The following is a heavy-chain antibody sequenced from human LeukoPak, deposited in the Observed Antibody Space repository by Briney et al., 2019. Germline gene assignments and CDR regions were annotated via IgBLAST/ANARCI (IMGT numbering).Heavy chain of an antibody. CDR3: TTRRQDGW. J-gene: IGHJ4*02. CDR1: GGSISSHC. Sequence: ETLSLTCTATGGSISSHCWSWIRQPPGKGLEWIGRIKSKSDGGTIDYAAPVKGRFTISRDDSRNTLYLQMNSLKAEDTAVYYCTTRRQDGWWGQGTLVTVS. CDR2: IKSKSDGGTI. D-gene: IGHD2-15*01. V-gene: IGHV3-15*01.